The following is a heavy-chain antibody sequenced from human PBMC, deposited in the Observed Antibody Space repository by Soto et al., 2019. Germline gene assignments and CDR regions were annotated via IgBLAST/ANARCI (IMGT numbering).Heavy chain of an antibody. CDR2: ISLNSGTI. CDR1: GFTFDDYA. D-gene: IGHD6-13*01. Sequence: EVQLVESGGGLVQPGRSLRLSCAASGFTFDDYAMHWVRQAPGKGLEWVSGISLNSGTIVYADSVKGRFTISRDNAKNSLYLQMNRLRGEDTALDYCAKDMRGGSSSSRYYCGLDVWGQGTTVTVSS. J-gene: IGHJ6*02. CDR3: AKDMRGGSSSSRYYCGLDV. V-gene: IGHV3-9*01.